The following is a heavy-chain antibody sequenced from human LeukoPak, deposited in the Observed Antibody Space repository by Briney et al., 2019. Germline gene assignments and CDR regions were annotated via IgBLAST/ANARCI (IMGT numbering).Heavy chain of an antibody. J-gene: IGHJ5*02. V-gene: IGHV4-4*09. CDR3: ARRVVNWFDP. CDR1: GGSISSYY. CDR2: IYTSGST. D-gene: IGHD2-15*01. Sequence: PSETLSLTCTVSGGSISSYYWSWIRQPPGKGLEWIGYIYTSGSTNYNPSLKSRVSISVDTSKNQFSLKLSSVTAADTAVYYCARRVVNWFDPWGQGTLVTVSS.